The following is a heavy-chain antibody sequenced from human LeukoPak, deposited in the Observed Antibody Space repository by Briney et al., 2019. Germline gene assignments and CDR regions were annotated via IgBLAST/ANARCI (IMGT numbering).Heavy chain of an antibody. Sequence: PGGSLRLSCAASGFTFSSYSMNWVRQAPGKGLEWVSSISSSSSYIYYADSVKGRFTVSRDNAKNSLYLQMNSLRAEDTAVYYCARDSGRYSSSWYSMDYWGQGTLVTVSS. CDR3: ARDSGRYSSSWYSMDY. CDR2: ISSSSSYI. CDR1: GFTFSSYS. D-gene: IGHD6-13*01. V-gene: IGHV3-21*01. J-gene: IGHJ4*02.